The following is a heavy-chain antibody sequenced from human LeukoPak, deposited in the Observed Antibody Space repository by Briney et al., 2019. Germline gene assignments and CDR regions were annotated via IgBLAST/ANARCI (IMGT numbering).Heavy chain of an antibody. V-gene: IGHV3-7*01. D-gene: IGHD6-19*01. Sequence: PGGSLRLSCADSGFTFSSYWMTWVRQAPGKGLEWLANIKEDGSIQYYLDSVRGRFTISRDNAKTSVYLQLNSLRADDTAVYYCARDVWTGVAVSDYWGQGTLVTVSS. CDR3: ARDVWTGVAVSDY. CDR2: IKEDGSIQ. CDR1: GFTFSSYW. J-gene: IGHJ4*02.